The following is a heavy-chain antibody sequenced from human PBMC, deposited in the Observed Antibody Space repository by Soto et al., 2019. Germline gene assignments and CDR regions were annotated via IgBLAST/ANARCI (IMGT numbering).Heavy chain of an antibody. V-gene: IGHV3-23*01. CDR1: GFTFSDYA. CDR3: TRAALKGELLDY. J-gene: IGHJ4*02. CDR2: IGTRDDI. Sequence: GGSLRLSCAASGFTFSDYAMSWVRQAPGKGLEWVSAIGTRDDIFYADSVKGRFTISRDNSKNTLYLQMNSLRVEDTAVYYCTRAALKGELLDYWGQGTQVTVSS. D-gene: IGHD1-26*01.